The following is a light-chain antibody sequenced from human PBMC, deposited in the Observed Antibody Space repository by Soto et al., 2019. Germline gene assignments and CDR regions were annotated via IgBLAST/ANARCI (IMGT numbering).Light chain of an antibody. V-gene: IGKV3-15*01. CDR1: QSVSSN. Sequence: EIVMTQSPATLSVSPGERATLSCRASQSVSSNLAWYQQKPGQAPRLLIYGASTRATGIPDRFSGSGSGTEFSFTVTSLQSEDFAVYYCQQYDQWPITFGQGTRLETK. J-gene: IGKJ5*01. CDR3: QQYDQWPIT. CDR2: GAS.